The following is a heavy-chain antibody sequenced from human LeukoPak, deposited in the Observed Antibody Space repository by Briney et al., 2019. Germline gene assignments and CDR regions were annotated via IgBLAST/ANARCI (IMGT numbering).Heavy chain of an antibody. CDR2: ISGSGGST. CDR1: GFTVSSNY. Sequence: PGGSLRLSCAASGFTVSSNYMSWVRQAPGKGLEWVSAISGSGGSTYYADSVKGRFTISRDNSKNTLYLQMNSLRAEDTAVYYCAKDRNIMITFGGVHDYWGQGTLVTVSS. J-gene: IGHJ4*02. D-gene: IGHD3-16*01. CDR3: AKDRNIMITFGGVHDY. V-gene: IGHV3-23*01.